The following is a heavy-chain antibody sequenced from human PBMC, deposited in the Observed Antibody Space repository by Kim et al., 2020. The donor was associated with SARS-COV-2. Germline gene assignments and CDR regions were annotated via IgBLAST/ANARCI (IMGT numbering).Heavy chain of an antibody. V-gene: IGHV1-69*13. D-gene: IGHD2-15*01. CDR1: GGTFSSYA. J-gene: IGHJ4*02. Sequence: SVKVSCKASGGTFSSYAISWVRQAPRQGLEWMGGIIPIFGTANYAQKFQGRVTITADESTSTAYMELSSLRSEDTAVYYCARDNKGYCSGGSCYSLDYWGQGTLVTVSS. CDR3: ARDNKGYCSGGSCYSLDY. CDR2: IIPIFGTA.